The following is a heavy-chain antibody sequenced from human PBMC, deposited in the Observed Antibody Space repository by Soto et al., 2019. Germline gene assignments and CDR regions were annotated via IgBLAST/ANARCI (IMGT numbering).Heavy chain of an antibody. CDR1: GYSFTSYW. Sequence: GESLKISCKGSGYSFTSYWIGWVRQMPGKGLEWMGIIYPGDSDTRYSPSFQGQVTISADKSISTAYLQWSSLKASDTAMYYCARHSVWNDVLASGYYYGMDVWGQGTTVTVSS. CDR2: IYPGDSDT. D-gene: IGHD1-1*01. J-gene: IGHJ6*02. V-gene: IGHV5-51*01. CDR3: ARHSVWNDVLASGYYYGMDV.